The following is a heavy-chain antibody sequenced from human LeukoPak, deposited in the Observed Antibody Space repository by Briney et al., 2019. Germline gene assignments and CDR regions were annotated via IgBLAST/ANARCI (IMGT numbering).Heavy chain of an antibody. CDR3: ARGGSYYYGSGSYFSGFGY. V-gene: IGHV4-34*01. D-gene: IGHD3-10*01. CDR1: GGSFSGYY. CDR2: INHSGST. Sequence: ETLSLTCAVYGGSFSGYYWSWIRQPPGKGLEWIGEINHSGSTNYNPSLKSRVTISVDTSKNQSSLKLSSVTAADTAVYYCARGGSYYYGSGSYFSGFGYWGQGTLVTVSS. J-gene: IGHJ4*02.